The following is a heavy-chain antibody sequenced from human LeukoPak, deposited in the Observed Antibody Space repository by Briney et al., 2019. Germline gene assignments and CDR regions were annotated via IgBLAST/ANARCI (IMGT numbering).Heavy chain of an antibody. V-gene: IGHV3-73*01. Sequence: PGGSLKLSCAASGFTFSGSAMHWVRQASGKGLEWVGHIGNKASNYATDYAPSLKGRFTISRDDSKDTAYLQVNSLKPEDTAVYYCAGNYDFWTGLNYWGLGTLVTVSS. J-gene: IGHJ4*02. D-gene: IGHD3-3*01. CDR3: AGNYDFWTGLNY. CDR2: IGNKASNYAT. CDR1: GFTFSGSA.